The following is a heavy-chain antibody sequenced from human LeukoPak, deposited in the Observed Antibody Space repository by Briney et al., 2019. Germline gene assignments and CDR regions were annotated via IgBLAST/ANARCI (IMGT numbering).Heavy chain of an antibody. Sequence: SETLSLTCTVSGGSISSYYWSWIRQPAGKGLEWIGRIYTSGSTNYNPSLKSRVTMSVDTSKNQFSLKLSSVPAADTAVYYCARSGQWLVPFDYWGQGTLVTVSS. J-gene: IGHJ4*02. CDR3: ARSGQWLVPFDY. D-gene: IGHD6-19*01. CDR1: GGSISSYY. V-gene: IGHV4-4*07. CDR2: IYTSGST.